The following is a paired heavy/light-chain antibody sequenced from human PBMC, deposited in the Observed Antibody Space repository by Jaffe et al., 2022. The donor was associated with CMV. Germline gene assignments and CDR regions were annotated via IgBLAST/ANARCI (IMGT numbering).Heavy chain of an antibody. CDR2: IYTSGST. CDR3: ARDLIAAAGLDAFDI. CDR1: GGSISSYY. V-gene: IGHV4-4*07. Sequence: QVQLQESGPGLVKPSETLSLTCTVSGGSISSYYWSWIRQPAGKGLEWIGRIYTSGSTNYNPSLKSRVTMSVDTSKNQFSLKLSSVTAADTAVYYCARDLIAAAGLDAFDIWGQGTMVTVSS. J-gene: IGHJ3*02. D-gene: IGHD6-13*01.
Light chain of an antibody. Sequence: DIQMTQSPSSLSASVGDRVTITCQASQDISNYLNWYQQKPGKAPKLLIYDASNLETGVPSRFSGSGSGTDFTFTISSLQPEDIATYYCQQYDNLPRTFGQGTKVEIK. CDR1: QDISNY. CDR2: DAS. V-gene: IGKV1-33*01. CDR3: QQYDNLPRT. J-gene: IGKJ1*01.